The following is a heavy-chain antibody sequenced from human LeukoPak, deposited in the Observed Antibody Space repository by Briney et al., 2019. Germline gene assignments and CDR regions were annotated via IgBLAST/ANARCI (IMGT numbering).Heavy chain of an antibody. V-gene: IGHV3-23*01. CDR3: AKGRNSGSYFGIDP. J-gene: IGHJ5*02. D-gene: IGHD3-10*01. CDR1: GFTFSDYA. Sequence: PGGSLRLSCAASGFTFSDYAMSWVRQAPGKGLEWVSGIGSSGVNTDYATSVKGRFTISRDNTKSTLHLLMNSLRVGDTATYYCAKGRNSGSYFGIDPWGQGTPVSVSS. CDR2: IGSSGVNT.